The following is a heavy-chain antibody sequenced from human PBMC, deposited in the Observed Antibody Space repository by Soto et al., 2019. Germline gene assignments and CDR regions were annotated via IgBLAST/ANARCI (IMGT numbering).Heavy chain of an antibody. J-gene: IGHJ4*02. V-gene: IGHV4-61*01. CDR3: ARGGLWSGYDDY. CDR2: IYYSGST. Sequence: SDTLSPTCTVSGGSVSSGSYYWSWIRQPPGKGLEWIRYIYYSGSTNYNPSLKSRVTISVDTSKNQFSLKLSSVTAADKAVYYCARGGLWSGYDDYWGQGTLVTVSS. D-gene: IGHD3-3*01. CDR1: GGSVSSGSYY.